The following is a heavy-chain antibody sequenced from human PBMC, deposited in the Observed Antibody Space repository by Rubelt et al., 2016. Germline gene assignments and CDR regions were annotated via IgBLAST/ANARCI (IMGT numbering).Heavy chain of an antibody. CDR2: LSWHSGSI. V-gene: IGHV3-9*01. D-gene: IGHD4-23*01. J-gene: IGHJ4*02. CDR3: APIPYGGNSGGDFDY. Sequence: EVQLVESGGGLVKPGGSLRLSCAASGFTFDDYAMHWVRQAPGKGLEWVSGLSWHSGSIGYADSVKGRFTISRDNAKNSLYLQMNSLRAEDTALYYCAPIPYGGNSGGDFDYWGQGTLVTVSS. CDR1: GFTFDDYA.